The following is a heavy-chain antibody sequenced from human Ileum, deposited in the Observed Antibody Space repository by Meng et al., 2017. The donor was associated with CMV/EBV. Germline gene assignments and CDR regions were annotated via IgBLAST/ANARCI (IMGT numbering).Heavy chain of an antibody. D-gene: IGHD2-15*01. J-gene: IGHJ4*02. V-gene: IGHV4-30-4*08. Sequence: QWQVQGPGPGLVKPSQTLSLTCTVSGGSITSGNYYWSWIRQPPGRGLEWIGYIYYSGSPYYKPSLKSRVTISLDTSKNQFSLNLRSVTATDSAVYYCVRQVVAASFDYWGQGALVTVSS. CDR2: IYYSGSP. CDR1: GGSITSGNYY. CDR3: VRQVVAASFDY.